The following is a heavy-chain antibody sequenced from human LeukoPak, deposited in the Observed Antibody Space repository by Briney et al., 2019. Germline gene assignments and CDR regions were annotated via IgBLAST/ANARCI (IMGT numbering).Heavy chain of an antibody. J-gene: IGHJ6*03. CDR1: GFTFNRYG. CDR2: TGPDGKKT. V-gene: IGHV3-33*01. Sequence: GGSLRLSCAASGFTFNRYGMHWVRQAPGKGLEWVAFTGPDGKKTFYGDSLNGRFTISRDNFEDTVFLQMNTMRAEDTAVYYCARQMVEGQQNYYMDVWGNGTTVTVS. CDR3: ARQMVEGQQNYYMDV. D-gene: IGHD2-15*01.